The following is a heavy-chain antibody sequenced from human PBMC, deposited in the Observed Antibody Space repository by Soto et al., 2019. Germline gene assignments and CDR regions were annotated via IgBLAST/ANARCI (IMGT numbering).Heavy chain of an antibody. D-gene: IGHD2-15*01. CDR2: ISRSGGRT. V-gene: IGHV3-23*01. CDR1: GFPFSSYA. J-gene: IGHJ3*02. Sequence: PVGSLRLSCVVSGFPFSSYAMSWVRQTPGKGLEWVSGISRSGGRTYYADSVKGRFTISRDNSNNTLSLHMHILRVEDTAVYFCAKGGSASLFDIWGQGTMVPVSS. CDR3: AKGGSASLFDI.